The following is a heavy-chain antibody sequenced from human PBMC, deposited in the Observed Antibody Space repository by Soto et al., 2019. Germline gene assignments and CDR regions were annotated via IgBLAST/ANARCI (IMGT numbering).Heavy chain of an antibody. D-gene: IGHD1-1*01. CDR3: ARDSGGTAQHWFDP. CDR1: GYTFTRYY. CDR2: INTSGGDT. Sequence: ASVKVSCTASGYTFTRYYMHWVRQAPGQGLEWMGVINTSGGDTTYGQKFQGGVTMTRDTSTSTVYMELKSLRPEDTAVYYCARDSGGTAQHWFDPCGQGTPVTVSS. V-gene: IGHV1-46*01. J-gene: IGHJ5*02.